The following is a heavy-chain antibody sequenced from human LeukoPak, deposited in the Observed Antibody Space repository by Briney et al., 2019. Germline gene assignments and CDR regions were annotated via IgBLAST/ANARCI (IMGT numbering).Heavy chain of an antibody. CDR1: GFTFDDYA. J-gene: IGHJ4*02. Sequence: GGSLRLSCAASGFTFDDYAMHWVRQAPGKGLEWVSGISWNSGSIGYADSVKGRFTISRDNAKNSLYLQMNSLRAEDTAVYYCARLLKSSSSPFDYWGQGTLVTVSS. CDR3: ARLLKSSSSPFDY. CDR2: ISWNSGSI. D-gene: IGHD6-13*01. V-gene: IGHV3-9*01.